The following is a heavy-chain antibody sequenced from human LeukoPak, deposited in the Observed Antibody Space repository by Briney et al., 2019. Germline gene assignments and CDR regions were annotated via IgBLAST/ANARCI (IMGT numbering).Heavy chain of an antibody. Sequence: GGSLRLSCAAWGFTFSSYSMKWVREAPGEGVEWGASISSSSSYIYYADSVKGRFTISRDNAKNSLYLQMNSLRAEDTAVYYCARESQGVAVAGHTPDYWGQGTLVTVSS. V-gene: IGHV3-21*01. CDR2: ISSSSSYI. CDR3: ARESQGVAVAGHTPDY. CDR1: GFTFSSYS. J-gene: IGHJ4*02. D-gene: IGHD6-19*01.